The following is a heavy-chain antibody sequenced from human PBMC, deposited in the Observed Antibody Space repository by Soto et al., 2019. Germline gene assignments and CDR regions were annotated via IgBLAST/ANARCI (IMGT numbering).Heavy chain of an antibody. CDR1: GFTFSSYS. V-gene: IGHV3-48*04. D-gene: IGHD4-4*01. CDR2: ISSSSSTI. Sequence: WGSLRLSCAASGFTFSSYSMNWVRQAPGKGLEWVSYISSSSSTIYYADSVKGRFTISRDNAKNSLYLQMNSLRAEDTAVYYCARDGYSNYPWYWGQGTLVTVSS. CDR3: ARDGYSNYPWY. J-gene: IGHJ4*02.